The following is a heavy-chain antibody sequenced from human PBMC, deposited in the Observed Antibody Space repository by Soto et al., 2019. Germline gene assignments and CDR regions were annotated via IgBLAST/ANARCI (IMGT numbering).Heavy chain of an antibody. V-gene: IGHV1-18*04. Sequence: ASVKVSCKASGYTFTSYGISWVRQAPGQGLEWMGWISAYNGNTNYAQKLRGRVTMTTDTSTSTAYMELRSLRSDDTAVYYCARDLFDSGSYPDNWFDPWGQGTLVTVSS. CDR2: ISAYNGNT. CDR3: ARDLFDSGSYPDNWFDP. J-gene: IGHJ5*02. CDR1: GYTFTSYG. D-gene: IGHD1-26*01.